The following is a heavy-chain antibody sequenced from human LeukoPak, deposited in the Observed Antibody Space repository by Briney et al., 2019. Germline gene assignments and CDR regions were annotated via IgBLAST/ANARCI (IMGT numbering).Heavy chain of an antibody. CDR1: GYTFTGYY. D-gene: IGHD6-19*01. V-gene: IGHV1-2*02. J-gene: IGHJ5*02. CDR3: ARARQWLVNWFDP. Sequence: ASVKVSCKASGYTFTGYYMHWVRQAPGQGLEWMGWINPNSGGTNYAQKFQGRVTMTRDTSISTAYMELSRLRSDDTAVYYCARARQWLVNWFDPWGQGTLVTVSS. CDR2: INPNSGGT.